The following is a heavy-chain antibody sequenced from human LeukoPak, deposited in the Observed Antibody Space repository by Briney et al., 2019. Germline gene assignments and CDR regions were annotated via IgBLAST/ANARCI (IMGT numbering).Heavy chain of an antibody. CDR3: AHGYDILTGYYTGGYFDY. J-gene: IGHJ4*02. CDR1: GFTFSSYA. Sequence: GGSLRLSCAASGFTFSSYAMSWVRQAPGKGLEWVSAISGSGGSTYYADSVKGRFTISRDNSKNTLYLQMNSLRAEDTAVYYCAHGYDILTGYYTGGYFDYWGQGTLVTVSS. V-gene: IGHV3-23*01. D-gene: IGHD3-9*01. CDR2: ISGSGGST.